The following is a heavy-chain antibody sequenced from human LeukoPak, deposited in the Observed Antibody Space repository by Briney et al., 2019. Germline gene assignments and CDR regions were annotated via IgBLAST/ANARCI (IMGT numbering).Heavy chain of an antibody. CDR3: AGNRCGGDCQFDY. V-gene: IGHV4-31*03. J-gene: IGHJ4*02. CDR2: IYYSGST. Sequence: SQTLSLTCTVSGGSISSGGYYWSWIRQHPGKGLEWIGYIYYSGSTYYNPSLKSRVTISVDTSKNQFSLKLSSVTAADTAVYYCAGNRCGGDCQFDYWGQGTLVTVSS. CDR1: GGSISSGGYY. D-gene: IGHD2-21*02.